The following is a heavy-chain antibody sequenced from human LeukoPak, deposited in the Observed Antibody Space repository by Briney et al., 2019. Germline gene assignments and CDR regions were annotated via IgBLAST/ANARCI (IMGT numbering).Heavy chain of an antibody. J-gene: IGHJ3*02. CDR3: ARVVLLWFGEPQTFDI. V-gene: IGHV4-38-2*02. D-gene: IGHD3-10*01. CDR1: GGSISSYY. Sequence: PSETLSLTCTVSGGSISSYYWSWIRQPPGKGLEWIGSIYHSGSTYYNPSLKSRVTISIDTSRNQFSLKLSSVTAADTAVYYCARVVLLWFGEPQTFDIWGRGTMVTVSS. CDR2: IYHSGST.